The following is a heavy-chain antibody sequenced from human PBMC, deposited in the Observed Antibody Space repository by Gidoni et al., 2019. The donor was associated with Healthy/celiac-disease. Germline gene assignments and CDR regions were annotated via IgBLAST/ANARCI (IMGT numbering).Heavy chain of an antibody. J-gene: IGHJ4*02. D-gene: IGHD3-16*02. CDR1: GFTFRRYS. V-gene: IGHV3-23*04. CDR2: ISGSGGST. Sequence: EVQLVEPGGGLVQPGGSLRLSCAASGFTFRRYSMSWVRQAPGKGLEWVSAISGSGGSTYYADSVKGRFTISRDNSKNTLYLQMNSLRAEDTAVYYCAKVPNDYVWGSYLDYWGQGTLVTVSS. CDR3: AKVPNDYVWGSYLDY.